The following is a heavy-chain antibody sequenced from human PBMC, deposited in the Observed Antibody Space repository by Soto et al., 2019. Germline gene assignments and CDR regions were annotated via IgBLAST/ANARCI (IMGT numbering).Heavy chain of an antibody. CDR2: IWYDGSNK. Sequence: QVQLVESGGGVVQPGRSLRLSRAASGFTFSSYGMHWVRQAAGKGLEWVAVIWYDGSNKYYADSVKGRFTISRDNSKNTLYLQMNSLRAEDTAVYYCAREGRYFDWYPSDYWGQGTLVTVSS. J-gene: IGHJ4*02. CDR3: AREGRYFDWYPSDY. CDR1: GFTFSSYG. D-gene: IGHD3-9*01. V-gene: IGHV3-33*01.